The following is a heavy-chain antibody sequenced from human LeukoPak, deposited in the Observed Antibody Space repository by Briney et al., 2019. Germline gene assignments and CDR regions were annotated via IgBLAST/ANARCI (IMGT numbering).Heavy chain of an antibody. CDR3: ASPWGSRDY. V-gene: IGHV3-7*01. J-gene: IGHJ4*02. Sequence: GGSLRLSCAAPGFTFSSYWMSWVRQAPGKGLEWVANIKQDGSEKYYVDSVKGRFTISRDNAKNSLYLQMNSLRAEDTAVYYCASPWGSRDYWGQGTLVTVSS. CDR1: GFTFSSYW. CDR2: IKQDGSEK. D-gene: IGHD1-26*01.